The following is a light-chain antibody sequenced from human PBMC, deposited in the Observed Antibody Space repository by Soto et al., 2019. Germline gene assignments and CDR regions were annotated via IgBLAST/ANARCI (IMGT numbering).Light chain of an antibody. Sequence: QSALTQPASVSGSPGQSITISCTGTSSDVGGYKFVSWYQHHPGKAPKLMIYEVSNRPSGVSNRFSGSKSGNTASLTISGLQAEDEADYYCSSYRTSTPDVFGTGTQLTVL. CDR2: EVS. CDR3: SSYRTSTPDV. V-gene: IGLV2-14*01. CDR1: SSDVGGYKF. J-gene: IGLJ1*01.